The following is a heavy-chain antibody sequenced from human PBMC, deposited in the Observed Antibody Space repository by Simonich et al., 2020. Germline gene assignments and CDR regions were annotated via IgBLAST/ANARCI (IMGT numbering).Heavy chain of an antibody. CDR1: GFTFSSYS. CDR2: NSSRSTYI. CDR3: ARGIVGASGAFDI. Sequence: EVQLVESGGGLVKPGGSLRLSCAASGFTFSSYSMNWVRQAPGKGLGGGSTNSSRSTYIYYADSVKGRYTIYRDNAKNSMYLQMNSLRAEDTAVYYCARGIVGASGAFDIWGQGTMVTVSS. V-gene: IGHV3-21*01. D-gene: IGHD1-26*01. J-gene: IGHJ3*02.